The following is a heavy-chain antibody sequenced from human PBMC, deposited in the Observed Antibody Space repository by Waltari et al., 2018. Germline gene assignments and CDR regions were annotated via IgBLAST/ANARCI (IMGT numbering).Heavy chain of an antibody. Sequence: QVQLQESGPGLVKPSETLSLTCTVSGGSISSYYWSWIRQPPGKGLEWIGYIYYSWSTNYNPSLKRRVTISVDTSKKEFSLKLSSVTAADTAVYYCARDRYYDFWSGYPHDAFDIWGQGTMVTVSS. D-gene: IGHD3-3*01. CDR1: GGSISSYY. CDR2: IYYSWST. CDR3: ARDRYYDFWSGYPHDAFDI. J-gene: IGHJ3*02. V-gene: IGHV4-59*01.